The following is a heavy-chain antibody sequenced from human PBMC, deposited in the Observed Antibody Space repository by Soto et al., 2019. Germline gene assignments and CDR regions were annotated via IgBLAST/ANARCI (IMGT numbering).Heavy chain of an antibody. Sequence: EVQLVESGGGLVKPGGSLRLSCAASGFTFSNAWMSWVRQATGNGLEWVGRIKSKTDGGTTDYAAPVKGRFTISRDDSKNTLYLQINSLKTDDTAVYYCTTDASTIFGVVIIIDYLVQGTLVTVS. CDR2: IKSKTDGGTT. CDR1: GFTFSNAW. J-gene: IGHJ4*02. CDR3: TTDASTIFGVVIIIDY. V-gene: IGHV3-15*01. D-gene: IGHD3-3*01.